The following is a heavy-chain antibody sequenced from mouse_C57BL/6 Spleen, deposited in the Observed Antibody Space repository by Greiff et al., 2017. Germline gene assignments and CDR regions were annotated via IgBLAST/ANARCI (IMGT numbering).Heavy chain of an antibody. CDR3: ARKDYGSSYGYFDY. V-gene: IGHV1-4*01. D-gene: IGHD1-1*01. CDR2: INPCSGYT. J-gene: IGHJ2*01. CDR1: GYTFTSYT. Sequence: QVQLQQSGAELVRPGASVKMSCKASGYTFTSYTMHWVKQRPGQGLEWIGYINPCSGYTKYKQKFKDKATLTADKSSNTAYMQQSSLTSEGSAVYYCARKDYGSSYGYFDYWGQGTTLTVSS.